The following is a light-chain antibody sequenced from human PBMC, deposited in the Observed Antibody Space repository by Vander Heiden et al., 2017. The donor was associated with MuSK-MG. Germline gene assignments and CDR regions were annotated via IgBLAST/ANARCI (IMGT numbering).Light chain of an antibody. J-gene: IGKJ5*01. CDR3: QQSDSTPIT. CDR2: AAS. CDR1: QSISSY. Sequence: IQMPQSPSSLSASVGDRVTITCRASQSISSYLNWYQQKPGKAPKLLIYAASRLQSGVPSRFSGSGSGTDFTLTISSLQPEDFATYYCQQSDSTPITFGQGTQVEIK. V-gene: IGKV1-39*01.